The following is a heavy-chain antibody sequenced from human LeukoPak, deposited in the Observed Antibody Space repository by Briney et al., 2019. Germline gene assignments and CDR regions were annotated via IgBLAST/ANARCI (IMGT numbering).Heavy chain of an antibody. CDR2: IYPGDSDT. J-gene: IGHJ5*02. Sequence: GESLKISCKGSGYSFTSSWIGWVRQMPGKGLEWMGIIYPGDSDTRYSPSFQGPVTISADKSISTAYLQWSSLKASDTAMYYCARQTMVSSRGFDPWGQGTLVTVSS. D-gene: IGHD3-10*01. CDR1: GYSFTSSW. CDR3: ARQTMVSSRGFDP. V-gene: IGHV5-51*01.